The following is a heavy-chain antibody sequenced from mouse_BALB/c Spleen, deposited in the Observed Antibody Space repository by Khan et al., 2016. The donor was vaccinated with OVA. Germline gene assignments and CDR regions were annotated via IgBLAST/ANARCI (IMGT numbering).Heavy chain of an antibody. Sequence: QVQLQQSGPELVKPGASVRISCKASGYTFTNYYIHWIKQRPGQGLEWIGWIYPGNVNTKYNEKFKGKATLTADKSSSTAYMQLSSLTSEDSAVYFCAREGYYGNYRAWFLYWGQATLVTVSA. J-gene: IGHJ3*01. CDR2: IYPGNVNT. CDR3: AREGYYGNYRAWFLY. CDR1: GYTFTNYY. V-gene: IGHV1S56*01. D-gene: IGHD2-1*01.